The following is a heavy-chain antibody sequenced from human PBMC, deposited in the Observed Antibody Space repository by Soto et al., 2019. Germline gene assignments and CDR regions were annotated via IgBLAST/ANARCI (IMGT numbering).Heavy chain of an antibody. CDR2: IYHSGST. CDR3: ARLVRGVIVYYYYGMDV. J-gene: IGHJ6*02. D-gene: IGHD3-10*01. CDR1: GGAISSGGYY. Sequence: SETLSLTCPVSGGAISSGGYYWSWIRQHPGKGLEWIGKIYHSGSTNYNPSLKSRVTISVDTSKNQFSLKLSSVTAADTAVYYCARLVRGVIVYYYYGMDVWGQGTTVTVSS. V-gene: IGHV4-39*07.